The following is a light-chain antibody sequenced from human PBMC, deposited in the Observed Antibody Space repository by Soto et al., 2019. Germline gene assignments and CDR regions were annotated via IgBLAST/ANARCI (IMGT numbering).Light chain of an antibody. CDR3: LQDFSYPRT. Sequence: AVQLTQSPSSLSASLGDRVTITCQASQGIRTDLGWYQQSPGKAPKVLIVGASTLQSGVPSRFSGSGSGTDFTLTISSLQPEDSATYYCLQDFSYPRTFGQGTKVDIK. J-gene: IGKJ1*01. V-gene: IGKV1-6*01. CDR1: QGIRTD. CDR2: GAS.